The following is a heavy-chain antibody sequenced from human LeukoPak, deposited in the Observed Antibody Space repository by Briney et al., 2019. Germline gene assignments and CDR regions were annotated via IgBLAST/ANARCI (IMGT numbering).Heavy chain of an antibody. CDR3: VSSAAVVPRGAFDI. V-gene: IGHV4-38-2*02. CDR2: IYRSGTT. CDR1: GYSISSNYY. J-gene: IGHJ3*02. Sequence: SETLSLTCTVSGYSISSNYYWGWLRQPPGKGLEWIGSIYRSGTTYYNPSLKSRVTISVDTSKNQFSLKLSSVTAADTAVYYCVSSAAVVPRGAFDIWGQGTMVTVSS. D-gene: IGHD6-13*01.